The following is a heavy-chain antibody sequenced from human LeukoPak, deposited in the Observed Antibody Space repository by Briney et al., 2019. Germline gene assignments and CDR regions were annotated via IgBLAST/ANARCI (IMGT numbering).Heavy chain of an antibody. CDR3: VKGQEVVYTPTFDS. Sequence: GGSLRLSCSASGFTFSNYAMHWVRQAPGKGLEYVSSIGTNGISTYYADSVKGGFTISRDNSKNTLYLQMSSLRSEDTAVYYCVKGQEVVYTPTFDSWGQGALVTVSS. D-gene: IGHD2-8*02. V-gene: IGHV3-64D*09. CDR1: GFTFSNYA. CDR2: IGTNGIST. J-gene: IGHJ4*02.